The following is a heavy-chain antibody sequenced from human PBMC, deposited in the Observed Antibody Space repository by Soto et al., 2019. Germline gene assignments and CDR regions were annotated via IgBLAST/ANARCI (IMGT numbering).Heavy chain of an antibody. CDR1: GFTFSDHY. Sequence: GGSLRLSCAASGFTFSDHYMDWVRQAPGKGLEWVGRTRNKANSYTTEYAASVKGRFTISRDDSKNSLYLQMNSLKTEDTAVYYCASHYDFWSGYYYGYWGQGTLVTVSS. V-gene: IGHV3-72*01. CDR2: TRNKANSYTT. D-gene: IGHD3-3*01. J-gene: IGHJ4*02. CDR3: ASHYDFWSGYYYGY.